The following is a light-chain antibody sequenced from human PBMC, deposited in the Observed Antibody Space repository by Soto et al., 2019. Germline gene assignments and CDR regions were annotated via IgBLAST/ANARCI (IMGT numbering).Light chain of an antibody. CDR3: QQYGSSSWT. J-gene: IGKJ1*01. CDR1: QSVSSSY. CDR2: GAS. V-gene: IGKV3-20*01. Sequence: EIVLTQSPGTLSLSPGERATLSCRASQSVSSSYLVWYQQKPGQAPRLLIYGASSRATGIPDRFSGSGSETDSTLTISRLEPEDFAVYYCQQYGSSSWTFGQGTKVEIK.